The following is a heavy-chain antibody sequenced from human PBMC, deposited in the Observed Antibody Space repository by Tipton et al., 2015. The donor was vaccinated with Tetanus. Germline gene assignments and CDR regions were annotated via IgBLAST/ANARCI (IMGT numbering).Heavy chain of an antibody. CDR1: GGSFSGYY. Sequence: LRLSCAVYGGSFSGYYWSWIRQSPGKGLEWIGEISHSGGTNYNPSLKSRVAISVDTSKTHFSLKLSSVTAADTAVYYCARDLSSSSIDYWGQGTLVTVSS. CDR2: ISHSGGT. CDR3: ARDLSSSSIDY. J-gene: IGHJ4*02. V-gene: IGHV4-34*01. D-gene: IGHD6-13*01.